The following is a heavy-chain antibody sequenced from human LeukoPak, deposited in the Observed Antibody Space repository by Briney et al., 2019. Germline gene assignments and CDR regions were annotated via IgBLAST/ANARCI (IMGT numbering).Heavy chain of an antibody. J-gene: IGHJ4*02. Sequence: QPGGSLRLSCAASGFTFSSYGMHWVRQAPGKGLEWVAVIWYDGSNKYYADSVKGRFTISRDNSKNTLYLQMNSLRAEDTAVYYCAKDHLTMVRGVIHYFDYWGQGTLVTVSS. CDR2: IWYDGSNK. D-gene: IGHD3-10*01. CDR3: AKDHLTMVRGVIHYFDY. CDR1: GFTFSSYG. V-gene: IGHV3-30*02.